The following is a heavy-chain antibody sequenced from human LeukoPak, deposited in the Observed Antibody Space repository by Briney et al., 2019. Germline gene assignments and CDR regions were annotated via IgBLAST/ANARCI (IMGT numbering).Heavy chain of an antibody. J-gene: IGHJ4*02. D-gene: IGHD6-19*01. Sequence: RPGGSLRLSCAASGFTFDDYGMSWVRQAPGKGLEWVSGINWNGGSTGYADSVKGRFTISRDNAKNSLYLQMNSLRAEDTALYYCARVTSSGWSSYFDYWGQGTLVIVSS. CDR2: INWNGGST. CDR1: GFTFDDYG. V-gene: IGHV3-20*04. CDR3: ARVTSSGWSSYFDY.